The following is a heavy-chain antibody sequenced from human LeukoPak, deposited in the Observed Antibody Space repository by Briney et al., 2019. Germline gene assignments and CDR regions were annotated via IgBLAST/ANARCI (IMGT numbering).Heavy chain of an antibody. V-gene: IGHV4-39*01. D-gene: IGHD3-22*01. Sequence: PSETLSLTCTVSGGSISSSSYSWGWIRQPPGKGLEWIGSIYYSGSTYYNPSLKSRVTISVDTSKNQFSLKLSSVTAADTAVYYCARHSREEYYYDSSGYSSWGQGTLVTVSS. CDR3: ARHSREEYYYDSSGYSS. CDR2: IYYSGST. CDR1: GGSISSSSYS. J-gene: IGHJ5*02.